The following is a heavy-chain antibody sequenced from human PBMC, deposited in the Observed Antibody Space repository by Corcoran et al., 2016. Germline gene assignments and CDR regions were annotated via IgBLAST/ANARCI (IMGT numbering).Heavy chain of an antibody. CDR2: IYWNDDK. CDR3: AHNRGTPRMLWTYVDY. V-gene: IGHV2-5*01. D-gene: IGHD2-2*01. Sequence: QITLKESGPTLVKPTQTLTLTCTFSGFSLSTSGVGVGWIRQPPGKALEWLALIYWNDDKRYSPSLKSRLTITKDTAKKQVVLTMTNMDPVDTSTYYCAHNRGTPRMLWTYVDYWGQGTLVTVSS. CDR1: GFSLSTSGVG. J-gene: IGHJ4*02.